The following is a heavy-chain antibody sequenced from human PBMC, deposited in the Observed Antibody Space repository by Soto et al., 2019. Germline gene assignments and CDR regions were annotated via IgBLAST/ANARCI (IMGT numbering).Heavy chain of an antibody. J-gene: IGHJ4*02. Sequence: PSETLSLTCTGSGGSISTYFWSWIRQPAGKGLEWIGHIYSSGSTNYNPSLKSRVTMSVDTSKNQFSLKLSSVTAADTAVYYCAGEYYDISGYYQGSHFDFWGQGTLVTVSS. CDR3: AGEYYDISGYYQGSHFDF. V-gene: IGHV4-4*07. D-gene: IGHD3-22*01. CDR1: GGSISTYF. CDR2: IYSSGST.